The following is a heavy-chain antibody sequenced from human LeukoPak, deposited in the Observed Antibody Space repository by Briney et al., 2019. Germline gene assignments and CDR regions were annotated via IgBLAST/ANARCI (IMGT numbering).Heavy chain of an antibody. J-gene: IGHJ4*02. CDR1: GFSFSSHG. Sequence: GGTLRLSCAASGFSFSSHGMSWVRQAPGKGLEWVSGIIGGAGSTYYADSVKGRFTISGDNSKNTLYLQMNSLRAEDTAVYYCARRAGSYSHSYDYWGQGTLVTVSS. V-gene: IGHV3-23*01. CDR2: IIGGAGST. CDR3: ARRAGSYSHSYDY. D-gene: IGHD2-15*01.